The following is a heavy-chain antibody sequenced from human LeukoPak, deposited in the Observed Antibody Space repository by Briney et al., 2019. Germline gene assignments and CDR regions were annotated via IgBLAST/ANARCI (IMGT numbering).Heavy chain of an antibody. D-gene: IGHD6-13*01. CDR1: GFTFSSYA. CDR2: ISYDGSNK. Sequence: GGSLRLSCAASGFTFSSYAMHWVRQAPGKGLEWVAVISYDGSNKYYADSVKGRFTISRDNSKNTLYLQMNSLRAEDTAVYYCARSIAAAGTVRFDPGGQGTLVTVSS. J-gene: IGHJ5*02. CDR3: ARSIAAAGTVRFDP. V-gene: IGHV3-30-3*01.